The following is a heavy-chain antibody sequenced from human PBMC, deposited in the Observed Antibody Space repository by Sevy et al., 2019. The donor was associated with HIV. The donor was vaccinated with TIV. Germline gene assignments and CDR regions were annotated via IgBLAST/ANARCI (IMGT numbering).Heavy chain of an antibody. V-gene: IGHV3-23*01. CDR2: ISGSGGST. CDR1: GFTFSSYV. J-gene: IGHJ4*02. Sequence: GGSLRLSCAASGFTFSSYVMSWVRQAPGKGLEWVSAISGSGGSTYYADSVKGRFTISRDNSKNTLYLQMNSLRAEDTALSYWATPAGMVRGVFDYWGQGTLVTVSS. D-gene: IGHD3-10*01. CDR3: ATPAGMVRGVFDY.